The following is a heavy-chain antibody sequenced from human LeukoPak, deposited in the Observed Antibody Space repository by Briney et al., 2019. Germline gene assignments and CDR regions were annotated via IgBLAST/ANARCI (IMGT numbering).Heavy chain of an antibody. CDR1: GGSISSYY. CDR2: IYYSGST. V-gene: IGHV4-59*08. J-gene: IGHJ4*02. CDR3: ARLVERGFDY. D-gene: IGHD1-1*01. Sequence: SETLSLTCTVSGGSISSYYWSWIRQPPGKGLEWIGYIYYSGSTNYNPSLRSRVTISVDTFKNQFSLKLSSVTAADTAVYYCARLVERGFDYWGQGTLVTVSS.